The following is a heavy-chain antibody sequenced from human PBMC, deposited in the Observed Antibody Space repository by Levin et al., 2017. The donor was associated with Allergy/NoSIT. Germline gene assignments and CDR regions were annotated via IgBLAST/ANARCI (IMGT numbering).Heavy chain of an antibody. Sequence: PGESLKISCKASGGTFSSYTISWVRQAPGQGLEWMGRIIPILGIANYAQKFQGRVTITADKSTSTAYMELSSLRSEDTAVYYCARDQDRSSSDTNLGYWGQGTLVTVSS. V-gene: IGHV1-69*04. CDR3: ARDQDRSSSDTNLGY. D-gene: IGHD6-6*01. J-gene: IGHJ4*02. CDR1: GGTFSSYT. CDR2: IIPILGIA.